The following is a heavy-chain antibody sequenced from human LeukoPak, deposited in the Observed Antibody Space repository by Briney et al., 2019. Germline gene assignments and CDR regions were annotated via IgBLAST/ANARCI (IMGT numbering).Heavy chain of an antibody. V-gene: IGHV3-21*01. CDR2: ISSSSSYI. D-gene: IGHD4-17*01. CDR3: ARPMTTVTKGSVDAFDI. CDR1: GFTFSSYS. Sequence: GGSLRLSCAASGFTFSSYSMNWVRQAPGKGLEWVSSISSSSSYIYYADSVKGRFTISRDNAKNSLYLQMNSLRAEDTAVYYCARPMTTVTKGSVDAFDIWGQGTMVTVSS. J-gene: IGHJ3*02.